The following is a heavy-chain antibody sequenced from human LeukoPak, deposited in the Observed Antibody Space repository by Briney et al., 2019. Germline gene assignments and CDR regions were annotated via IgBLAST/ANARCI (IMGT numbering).Heavy chain of an antibody. CDR3: ATLGYSYGYRSFDY. D-gene: IGHD5-18*01. CDR2: IIPIFGTA. CDR1: GGTFSSYA. V-gene: IGHV1-69*06. J-gene: IGHJ4*02. Sequence: SVKVSCKASGGTFSSYAISWVRQAPGQGLEWMGRIIPIFGTANYAQKFQGRVTITADKSTSTAYMELSSLRSEDTAVYYCATLGYSYGYRSFDYWGQGTLVTVSS.